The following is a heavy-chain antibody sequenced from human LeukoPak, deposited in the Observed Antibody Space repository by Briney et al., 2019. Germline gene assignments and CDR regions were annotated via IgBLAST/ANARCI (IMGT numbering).Heavy chain of an antibody. Sequence: PSETLSLTCTVSGGPISSYYWSWIRQPPGKGLEWIGYIYYSESTNYNPSLKSRVTISVDTSKNQFSLKLSSVTAADTAVYYCARATGTGPLRGPDDFWSGYRAFDIWGQGTMVTVSS. CDR2: IYYSEST. V-gene: IGHV4-59*01. CDR3: ARATGTGPLRGPDDFWSGYRAFDI. CDR1: GGPISSYY. J-gene: IGHJ3*02. D-gene: IGHD3-3*01.